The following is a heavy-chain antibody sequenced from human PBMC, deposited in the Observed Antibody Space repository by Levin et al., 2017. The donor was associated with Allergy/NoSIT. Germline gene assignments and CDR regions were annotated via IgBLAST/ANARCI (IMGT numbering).Heavy chain of an antibody. CDR1: GGSISSYY. J-gene: IGHJ4*02. D-gene: IGHD4-17*01. CDR3: ARGISLYGDYNY. V-gene: IGHV4-59*01. CDR2: IYYSGST. Sequence: ASETLSLTCTVSGGSISSYYWSWIRQPPGKGLEWIGYIYYSGSTNYNPSLKSRVTISVDTSKNQFSLKLSSVTAADTAVYYCARGISLYGDYNYWGQGTLVTVSS.